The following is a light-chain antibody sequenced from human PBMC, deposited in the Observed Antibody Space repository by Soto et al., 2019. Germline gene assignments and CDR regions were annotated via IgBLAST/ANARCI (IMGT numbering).Light chain of an antibody. CDR1: QGISSY. CDR2: AAS. Sequence: DIQLTQSPSFLSASVVDRFTITCRASQGISSYLAWYKQKPGKAPKVLIYAASTLQSGVPSRFSGSGSGTDFTLPISRLEPEDFAVYYCQQYGSSGTFGQGTKVDI. CDR3: QQYGSSGT. J-gene: IGKJ1*01. V-gene: IGKV1-9*01.